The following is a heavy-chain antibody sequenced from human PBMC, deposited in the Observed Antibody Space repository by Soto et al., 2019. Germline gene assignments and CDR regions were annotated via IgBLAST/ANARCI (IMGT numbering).Heavy chain of an antibody. CDR1: GFTFTSSA. V-gene: IGHV1-58*01. CDR3: AAVSYSTLALYYFDY. J-gene: IGHJ4*02. D-gene: IGHD6-13*01. CDR2: IVVGSGNT. Sequence: SVKVSCKASGFTFTSSAVQWVRQARGQRLEWIGWIVVGSGNTNYAQKFQERVTITRDMSTSTAYMELSSLRSEDTAVYYCAAVSYSTLALYYFDYWGQGTLVTVSS.